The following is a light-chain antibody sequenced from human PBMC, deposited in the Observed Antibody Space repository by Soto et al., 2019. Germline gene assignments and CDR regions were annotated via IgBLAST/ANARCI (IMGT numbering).Light chain of an antibody. V-gene: IGLV1-40*01. CDR2: GNT. Sequence: QAVVTQPPSVSGAPGQRVTISCTGSSSNIGAGYDVHWYQHLPGAAPKLLIYGNTNRPSGVPDRFSASKSGTSASLAINGLQAEDETDYYCQSYEGSLNFYVFGTGTKLTVL. J-gene: IGLJ1*01. CDR3: QSYEGSLNFYV. CDR1: SSNIGAGYD.